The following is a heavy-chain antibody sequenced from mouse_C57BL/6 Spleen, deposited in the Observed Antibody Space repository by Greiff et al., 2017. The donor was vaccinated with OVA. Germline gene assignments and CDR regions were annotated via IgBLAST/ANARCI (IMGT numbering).Heavy chain of an antibody. J-gene: IGHJ4*01. CDR1: GYTFTSYW. CDR2: IYPGSGST. D-gene: IGHD2-3*01. CDR3: ARSDGPHEAMDY. V-gene: IGHV1-55*01. Sequence: QVQLQQPGAELVKPGASVKMSCKASGYTFTSYWITWVKQRPGQGLEWIGDIYPGSGSTNYNEKFKSKATLTVDTSSSTAYMQLSSLTSEDSAVYYCARSDGPHEAMDYWGQGTSVTVSS.